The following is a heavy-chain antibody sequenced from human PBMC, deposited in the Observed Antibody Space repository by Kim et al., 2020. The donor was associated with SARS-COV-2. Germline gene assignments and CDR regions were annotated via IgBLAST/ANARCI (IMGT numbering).Heavy chain of an antibody. D-gene: IGHD3-10*01. V-gene: IGHV4-59*01. CDR1: GGSISSYY. Sequence: SETLSLTCTVSGGSISSYYWSWIRQPPGKGLEWIGYIYYSGSTNYNPSLKSRVTISVDTSKNQFSLKLSSVTAADTAVYYCARGGPMVRELLDYWGQGTL. CDR2: IYYSGST. J-gene: IGHJ4*02. CDR3: ARGGPMVRELLDY.